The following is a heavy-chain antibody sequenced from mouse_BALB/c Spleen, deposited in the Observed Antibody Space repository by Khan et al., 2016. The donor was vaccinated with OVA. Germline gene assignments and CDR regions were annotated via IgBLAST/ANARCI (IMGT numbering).Heavy chain of an antibody. Sequence: EVQLQESGPGLVKPSQSLSLTCSVSGYSITSGYFWSWIRQFPGNKLEWMGYIRYDGNSNYNPSLKNRIPITRDPSKNQFFLQLNSVAPEDTATYYCARGGSWGPAWFDYWGQGTLVTVSA. CDR2: IRYDGNS. CDR3: ARGGSWGPAWFDY. J-gene: IGHJ3*01. CDR1: GYSITSGYF. D-gene: IGHD3-3*01. V-gene: IGHV3-6*02.